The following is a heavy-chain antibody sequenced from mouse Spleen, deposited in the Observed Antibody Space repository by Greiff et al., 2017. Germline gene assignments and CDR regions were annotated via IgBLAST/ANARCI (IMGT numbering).Heavy chain of an antibody. CDR1: GYAFTNYW. J-gene: IGHJ1*01. V-gene: IGHV1-63*01. Sequence: QVHVKQSGAELVRPGTSVKISCKASGYAFTNYWLGWVKQRPGHGLEWIGDIYPGSGNTYYNEKFKGKATLTADKSSSTAYMQLSSLTSEDSAVYFCARTNFWYFDVWGAGTTVTVSS. CDR3: ARTNFWYFDV. CDR2: IYPGSGNT. D-gene: IGHD4-1*02.